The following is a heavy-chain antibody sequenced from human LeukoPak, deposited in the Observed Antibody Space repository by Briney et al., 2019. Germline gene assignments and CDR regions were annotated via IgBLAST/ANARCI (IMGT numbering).Heavy chain of an antibody. Sequence: SETLSLTCTVSGGSISSSSYYWGWIRQPPGKGLEWIGSIYYSGSTYYNPSLKSRVTISVDTSKNQFSLELSSVTAADTAVYFCARHRQSNLYYFPFDIWGRGTMVTVSS. J-gene: IGHJ3*02. CDR2: IYYSGST. V-gene: IGHV4-39*01. CDR3: ARHRQSNLYYFPFDI. CDR1: GGSISSSSYY. D-gene: IGHD3-22*01.